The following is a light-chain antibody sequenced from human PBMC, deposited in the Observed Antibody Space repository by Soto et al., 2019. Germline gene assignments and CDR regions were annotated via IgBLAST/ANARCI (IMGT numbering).Light chain of an antibody. J-gene: IGKJ1*01. V-gene: IGKV1-39*01. CDR3: QQSYSTPGT. CDR2: AAS. CDR1: QSISSY. Sequence: DIQMTQSPSSLSASVGDRVTITCRASQSISSYLNWYQQKPGKAPKLLIYAASSLHSWVPSRFSGSGSGTDVTLTISSLQPEDFATYYCQQSYSTPGTFGQGTKVEIK.